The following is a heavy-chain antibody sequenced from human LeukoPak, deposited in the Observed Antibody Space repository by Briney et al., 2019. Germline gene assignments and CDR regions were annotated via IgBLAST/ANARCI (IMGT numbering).Heavy chain of an antibody. J-gene: IGHJ4*02. V-gene: IGHV3-9*01. Sequence: PGRSLRLSCAASGFTFDDYAMHWVRQAPGKGLEWVSGISWNSGSIGYADSVKGRFTISRDSAKNSLYLQMNSLRAEDTALYYCAKGIYDSSGYYFDYWGQGTLVTVSS. CDR3: AKGIYDSSGYYFDY. CDR2: ISWNSGSI. CDR1: GFTFDDYA. D-gene: IGHD3-22*01.